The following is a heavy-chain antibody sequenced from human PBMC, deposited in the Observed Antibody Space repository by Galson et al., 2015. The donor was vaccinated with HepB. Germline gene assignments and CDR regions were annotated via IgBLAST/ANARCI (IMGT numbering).Heavy chain of an antibody. Sequence: SVKVSCKVSGYTLTALSMHWVRQAPGKGLEWMGGFDPEDGETIYAQKFQGRVTMTEDTSTDTAYMELSSLRSEDTAVYYCATVEPVGASLYGDYVKATEGAFDIWGQGTMVTVSS. V-gene: IGHV1-24*01. CDR1: GYTLTALS. CDR2: FDPEDGET. J-gene: IGHJ3*02. D-gene: IGHD4-17*01. CDR3: ATVEPVGASLYGDYVKATEGAFDI.